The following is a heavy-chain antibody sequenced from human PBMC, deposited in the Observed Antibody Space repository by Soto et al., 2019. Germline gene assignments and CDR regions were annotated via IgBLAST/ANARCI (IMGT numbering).Heavy chain of an antibody. Sequence: GGSLRLSCAASGFTFSNAWMSWVRQAPGKGLEWVGRIKSKTDGGTTDYAAPVKGRFTISRDDSKNTLYLQMNSLKTEDTAVYYGTTDNTVTIDYGMDVWGQGTTVTVSS. CDR3: TTDNTVTIDYGMDV. D-gene: IGHD4-17*01. CDR1: GFTFSNAW. J-gene: IGHJ6*02. CDR2: IKSKTDGGTT. V-gene: IGHV3-15*01.